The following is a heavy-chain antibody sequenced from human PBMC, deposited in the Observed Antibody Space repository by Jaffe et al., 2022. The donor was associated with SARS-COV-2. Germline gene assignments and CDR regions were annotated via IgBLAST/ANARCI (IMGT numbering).Heavy chain of an antibody. Sequence: EVQLVESGGGLVKPGGSLRLSCAASGFTFSNAWMSWVRQAPGKGLEWVGRIKSKTDGGTTDYAAPVKGRFTISRDDSKNTLYLQMNSLKTEDTAVYYCTTEIPAAAIAFDIWGQGTMVTVSS. J-gene: IGHJ3*02. CDR1: GFTFSNAW. CDR2: IKSKTDGGTT. CDR3: TTEIPAAAIAFDI. V-gene: IGHV3-15*01. D-gene: IGHD2-2*01.